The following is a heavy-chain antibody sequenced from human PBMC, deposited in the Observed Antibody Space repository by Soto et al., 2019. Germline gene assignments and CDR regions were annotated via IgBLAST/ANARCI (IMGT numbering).Heavy chain of an antibody. D-gene: IGHD3-9*01. CDR3: ARAKGYILGSDWSSRYYGLDV. CDR1: GFSFDSYR. J-gene: IGHJ6*02. V-gene: IGHV3-7*01. CDR2: IKQDGSEK. Sequence: EMKMVQSGGGLVQPGGSLRLSCVGSGFSFDSYRMSWVRQAPGKGLEWVAHIKQDGSEKYYVASVEARFTISRVNVKNSVFLQMSSLRAEDTAVYYCARAKGYILGSDWSSRYYGLDVWGQGTTVTVSS.